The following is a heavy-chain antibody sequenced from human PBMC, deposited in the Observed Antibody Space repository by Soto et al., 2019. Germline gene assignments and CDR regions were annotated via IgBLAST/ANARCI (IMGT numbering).Heavy chain of an antibody. Sequence: NPSETLSLTCAVYGGSFSGYYWSWIRQPPGKGLEWIGEINHSGSTNYNPSLKSRVTISVDTSKNQFSLKLSSVTAADTAVYYCARGVLLGHFDYWGQGTPVTVSS. D-gene: IGHD2-15*01. CDR3: ARGVLLGHFDY. V-gene: IGHV4-34*01. CDR2: INHSGST. CDR1: GGSFSGYY. J-gene: IGHJ4*02.